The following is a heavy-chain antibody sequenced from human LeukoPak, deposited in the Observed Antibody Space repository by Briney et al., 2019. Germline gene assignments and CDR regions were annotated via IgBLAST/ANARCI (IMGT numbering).Heavy chain of an antibody. V-gene: IGHV1-24*01. Sequence: GASVKVSCNISGYGLNELSIHWVRQAPGKGLEWMGGYDPEIGETIYAQKVQGRITMTEDISTDTAYMELSSLRSEDTAVYYCATPKYFYGSGNYALDYWGQGTLVTVSS. CDR2: YDPEIGET. J-gene: IGHJ4*02. CDR1: GYGLNELS. CDR3: ATPKYFYGSGNYALDY. D-gene: IGHD3-10*01.